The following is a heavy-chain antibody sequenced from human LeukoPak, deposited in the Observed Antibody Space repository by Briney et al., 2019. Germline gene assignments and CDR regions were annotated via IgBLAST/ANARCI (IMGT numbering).Heavy chain of an antibody. CDR1: GDSISSYY. CDR2: IHYTGST. Sequence: SETLSLTCTVSGDSISSYYWSWIRQSPEKGLEWIGYIHYTGSTYYNPSLRSRVTISVDTSKNQFSLRLISVTAADAAMYYCARSRGNLYFQHWGQGTLVTVSS. CDR3: ARSRGNLYFQH. J-gene: IGHJ1*01. D-gene: IGHD6-25*01. V-gene: IGHV4-59*01.